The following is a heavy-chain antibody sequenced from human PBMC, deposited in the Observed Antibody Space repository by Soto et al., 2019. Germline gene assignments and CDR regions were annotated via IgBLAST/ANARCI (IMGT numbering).Heavy chain of an antibody. CDR2: NSPYSGNT. Sequence: QFQRVQSGDEVGKLGPSGRVSCKASGNIFVTYGLPWVRKAPGQGLEWMEWNSPYSGNTHYASKVQGRLTMTTDTSTSTAYMDLGSLTSDDTAVYYCAMVDNYVTPTPQDVWGQGTTVTVSS. J-gene: IGHJ6*02. CDR1: GNIFVTYG. V-gene: IGHV1-18*01. D-gene: IGHD3-16*01. CDR3: AMVDNYVTPTPQDV.